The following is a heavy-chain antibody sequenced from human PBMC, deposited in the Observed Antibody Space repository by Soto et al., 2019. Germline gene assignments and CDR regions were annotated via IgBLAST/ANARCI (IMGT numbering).Heavy chain of an antibody. Sequence: SETLSLTCAVYGGSFIGYYWSWIRQPPGKGLEWIGEINHSGSTNYNPSLKSRVTISVDTSKNQFSLKLSSVTAADTAVYYCARGGSMVRGVIIRNYYYYGMDVWGQGTTVTVSS. D-gene: IGHD3-10*01. J-gene: IGHJ6*02. CDR2: INHSGST. CDR3: ARGGSMVRGVIIRNYYYYGMDV. CDR1: GGSFIGYY. V-gene: IGHV4-34*01.